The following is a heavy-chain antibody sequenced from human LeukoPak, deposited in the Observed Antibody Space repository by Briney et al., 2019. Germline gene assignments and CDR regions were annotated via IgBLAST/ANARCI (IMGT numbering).Heavy chain of an antibody. CDR3: ARLTKNDSGSFRFGKKKRGYMDV. V-gene: IGHV4-38-2*01. J-gene: IGHJ6*03. D-gene: IGHD3-10*01. Sequence: KPSETLSLTCAVSGYSISRGYYWGWIRQPSGKGLEWIGTIYHSGSANYNSSLKSRVTISVDTSKNQFSLKLSSVTAADTAVYYCARLTKNDSGSFRFGKKKRGYMDVWGKGTTVTISS. CDR2: IYHSGSA. CDR1: GYSISRGYY.